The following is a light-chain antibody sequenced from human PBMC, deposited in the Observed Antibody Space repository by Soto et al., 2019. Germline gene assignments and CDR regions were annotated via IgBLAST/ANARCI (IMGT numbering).Light chain of an antibody. CDR2: GAS. Sequence: EIKMAQSPDTLSVSPGERATLSCRASQSISSKLAWYQQRPGQAPRLLIYGASTRATGVPVRFRGGGSGTEFTLTISGLQSEDFAVYCCQQYDKWPPTFGGGT. CDR3: QQYDKWPPT. V-gene: IGKV3-15*01. J-gene: IGKJ4*01. CDR1: QSISSK.